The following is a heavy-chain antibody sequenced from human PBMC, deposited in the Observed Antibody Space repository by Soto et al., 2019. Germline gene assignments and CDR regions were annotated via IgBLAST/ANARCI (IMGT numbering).Heavy chain of an antibody. Sequence: HPGGSLRLSCAASGFTFSNYSMHWVRQAPGKGLEWVAALGYDGSTEYYGDSVKGRFTISRDNSNNTLYLQMNSLRVEDTALYHCARDKKTYYGSGPLDIWGQGTMVTVSS. J-gene: IGHJ3*02. CDR3: ARDKKTYYGSGPLDI. CDR2: LGYDGSTE. V-gene: IGHV3-33*01. D-gene: IGHD3-10*01. CDR1: GFTFSNYS.